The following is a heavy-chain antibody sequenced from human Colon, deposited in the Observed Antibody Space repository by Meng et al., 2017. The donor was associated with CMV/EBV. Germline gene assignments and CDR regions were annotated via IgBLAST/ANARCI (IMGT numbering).Heavy chain of an antibody. Sequence: GESLKISCAASGISVGSTYMTWVRRAPGKGLEWVSIIYSGGSTAYADSVKGRFTISRDTSKNTVYLQMSSLSAEDTGVYYCVRDTAGAGMDIWGQGTTVTVSS. CDR3: VRDTAGAGMDI. V-gene: IGHV3-53*01. CDR2: IYSGGST. D-gene: IGHD5-18*01. J-gene: IGHJ6*02. CDR1: GISVGSTY.